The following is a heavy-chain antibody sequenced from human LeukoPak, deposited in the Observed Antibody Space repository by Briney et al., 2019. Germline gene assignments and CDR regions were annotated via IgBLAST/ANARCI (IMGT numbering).Heavy chain of an antibody. Sequence: PGGSLRLSSAASGFTFSSYAMSWVRQAPGKGLEWVSAISGSGGSTYYADSVKGRFTISRDNSKNTLYLQMNSLRAEDTAVYYCATPPRGTTGTTCDYWGQGTLVTVSS. CDR1: GFTFSSYA. J-gene: IGHJ4*02. CDR3: ATPPRGTTGTTCDY. V-gene: IGHV3-23*01. CDR2: ISGSGGST. D-gene: IGHD1-1*01.